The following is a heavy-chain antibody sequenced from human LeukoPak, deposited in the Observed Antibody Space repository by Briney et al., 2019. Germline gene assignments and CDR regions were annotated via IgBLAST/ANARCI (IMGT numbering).Heavy chain of an antibody. J-gene: IGHJ4*02. CDR3: ARGVTMIVVVTLGFDY. V-gene: IGHV3-48*03. Sequence: GGSLRLSCETSGFTFSILALNWVRQAPGKGLEWVSYISSSGSTIYYADSVKGRFTISRDNAKNSLYLQMNSLRAEDTAVYYCARGVTMIVVVTLGFDYWGQGTLITVSS. D-gene: IGHD3-22*01. CDR2: ISSSGSTI. CDR1: GFTFSILA.